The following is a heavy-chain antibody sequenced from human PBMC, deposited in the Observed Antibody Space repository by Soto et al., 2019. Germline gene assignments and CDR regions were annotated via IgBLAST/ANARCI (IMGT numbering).Heavy chain of an antibody. Sequence: QTQLQESGPGLVKPSETLSLTCTVSGGSFSSSSYYWGWIRQTPGKGLEWIGSIYYSGTTHHNPSLKSRVTISVDTSKNQFSLKLTSVTAADSAVYHCVSHSGYSSSWGEFDPWGQGTLVTVSS. CDR1: GGSFSSSSYY. D-gene: IGHD6-13*01. CDR2: IYYSGTT. V-gene: IGHV4-39*01. J-gene: IGHJ5*02. CDR3: VSHSGYSSSWGEFDP.